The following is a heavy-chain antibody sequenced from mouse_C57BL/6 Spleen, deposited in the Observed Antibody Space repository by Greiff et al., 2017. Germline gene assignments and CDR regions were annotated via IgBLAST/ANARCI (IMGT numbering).Heavy chain of an antibody. Sequence: VQLQQSGAELVMPGASVKLSCKASGYTFTSYWMHWVKQRPGQGLEWIGEIDPSDSYTNYNQKFKGKSTLTVDKSSSTAYMQLSSLTSEDSAVYYCARGGYYGSSLYYFDYWGQGTTLTVSS. J-gene: IGHJ2*01. V-gene: IGHV1-69*01. CDR2: IDPSDSYT. D-gene: IGHD1-1*01. CDR1: GYTFTSYW. CDR3: ARGGYYGSSLYYFDY.